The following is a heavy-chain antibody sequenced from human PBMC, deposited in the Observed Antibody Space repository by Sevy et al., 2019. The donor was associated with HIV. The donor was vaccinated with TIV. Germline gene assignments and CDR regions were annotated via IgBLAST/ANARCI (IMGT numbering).Heavy chain of an antibody. CDR2: ISSSSSTI. D-gene: IGHD6-19*01. CDR1: GFTFSSYS. CDR3: AREVSSGWGTNWFDP. J-gene: IGHJ5*02. V-gene: IGHV3-48*02. Sequence: GGSLRRSCAASGFTFSSYSMNWVRQAPGKGLEWVSYISSSSSTIYYADSVKGRFTISRDNAKNSLYLQMNSLRDEDTAVYYCAREVSSGWGTNWFDPWGQGTLVTVSS.